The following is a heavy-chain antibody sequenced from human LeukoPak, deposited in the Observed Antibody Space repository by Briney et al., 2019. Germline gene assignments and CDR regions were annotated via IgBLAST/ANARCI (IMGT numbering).Heavy chain of an antibody. J-gene: IGHJ5*02. CDR2: IYYSGGT. CDR3: AGYRYCSSTSCYWRFDP. Sequence: PSETLSLTCAVYGGSFSGYYWSWIRQPPGKGLEWIGYIYYSGGTKHNPSLESRVTISVDTSKNQFSLKLSSVTAADTAVYYCAGYRYCSSTSCYWRFDPWGQGTLVTVSS. D-gene: IGHD2-2*01. V-gene: IGHV4-59*08. CDR1: GGSFSGYY.